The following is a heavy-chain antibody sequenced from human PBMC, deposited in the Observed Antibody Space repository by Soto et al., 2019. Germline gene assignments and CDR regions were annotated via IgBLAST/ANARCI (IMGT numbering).Heavy chain of an antibody. Sequence: SVKVSCKASGYTFRSYAMHWVRQAPGQRLEWMGWINAGYGNTKSSQKFQDRVTISRDTSASTAYMELTSLRSEDTAVYYCAIDTGDGTFDFWGQGTLVTVSS. J-gene: IGHJ4*02. D-gene: IGHD7-27*01. CDR1: GYTFRSYA. V-gene: IGHV1-3*01. CDR2: INAGYGNT. CDR3: AIDTGDGTFDF.